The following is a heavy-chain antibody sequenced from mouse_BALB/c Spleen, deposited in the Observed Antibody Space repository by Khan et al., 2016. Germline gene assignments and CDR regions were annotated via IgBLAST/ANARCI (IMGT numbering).Heavy chain of an antibody. CDR1: GYTFTSYW. CDR2: INPSTGYT. J-gene: IGHJ2*01. CDR3: ASRRYYFDY. V-gene: IGHV1-7*01. Sequence: QVQLQQSGAELAKPGASVKMSCKASGYTFTSYWMHWVNQRPGQGLEWIGYINPSTGYTEYNQKFKDKATLTADKSSSTAYMQLRSLTSEDSAVYYCASRRYYFDYWGQDTTLTVSS.